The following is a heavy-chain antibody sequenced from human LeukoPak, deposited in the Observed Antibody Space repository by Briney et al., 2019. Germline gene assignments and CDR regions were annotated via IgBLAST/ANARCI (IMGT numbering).Heavy chain of an antibody. CDR2: ISSSSTYI. Sequence: GESLRLSCAAAGFTFSSDSMNWVRQAPGKGLEWVSSISSSSTYIYYADSVKGRFTISRDNAKNSLFLHMNSLRAADTAVYYCAGDYGDPAYSYGLAYSDSCGQGTLVTVSS. CDR1: GFTFSSDS. CDR3: AGDYGDPAYSYGLAYSDS. V-gene: IGHV3-21*01. D-gene: IGHD5-18*01. J-gene: IGHJ4*02.